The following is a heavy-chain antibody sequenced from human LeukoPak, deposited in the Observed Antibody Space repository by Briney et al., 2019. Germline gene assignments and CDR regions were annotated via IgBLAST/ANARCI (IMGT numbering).Heavy chain of an antibody. Sequence: GASVKVSCKASGYTFTGYYMRWVRQAPGQGLEWMGWINPNSGGTNYAQKFQGRVTMTRDTSISTAYMELSRLRSDDTAVYYCARASWEGDYFDYWGQGTLVTVSS. J-gene: IGHJ4*02. CDR3: ARASWEGDYFDY. V-gene: IGHV1-2*02. CDR2: INPNSGGT. D-gene: IGHD7-27*01. CDR1: GYTFTGYY.